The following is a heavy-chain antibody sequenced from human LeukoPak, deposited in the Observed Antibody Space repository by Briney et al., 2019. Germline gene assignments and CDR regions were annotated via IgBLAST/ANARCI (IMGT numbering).Heavy chain of an antibody. CDR3: KSRAHEVVTASDF. J-gene: IGHJ4*02. Sequence: GTLSLTCAVSGGSISSDHWWTWVRQPPGKGLEWIGEVFHNGRTKYNPSFQSRVTMSVDNSKNQFSLKLTSVTAADTAVYYCKSRAHEVVTASDFWGQGTQVTVST. CDR2: VFHNGRT. CDR1: GGSISSDHW. V-gene: IGHV4-4*02. D-gene: IGHD2-21*02.